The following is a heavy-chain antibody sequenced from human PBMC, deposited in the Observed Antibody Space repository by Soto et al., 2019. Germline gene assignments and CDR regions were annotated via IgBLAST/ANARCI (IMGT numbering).Heavy chain of an antibody. D-gene: IGHD3-3*02. CDR2: IFYLGSS. CDR3: ARHSLALRKNNWFDP. CDR1: GDSIISSDFY. J-gene: IGHJ5*02. Sequence: SETLSLTCTVSGDSIISSDFYWGWVRQPPGKGLEWIGSIFYLGSSYYNPSLKSRVTMSVDTSKNQFSLRLRSVTAADTALYFCARHSLALRKNNWFDPWGLGSMGT. V-gene: IGHV4-39*01.